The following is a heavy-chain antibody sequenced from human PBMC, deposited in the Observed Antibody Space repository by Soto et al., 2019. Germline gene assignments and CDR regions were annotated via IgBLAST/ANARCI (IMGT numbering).Heavy chain of an antibody. CDR3: ARDYDRERSSPRWGWFDP. CDR1: GGSISSGGYY. CDR2: IYYSGST. J-gene: IGHJ5*02. Sequence: QVQLQESGPGLVKPSQTLSLTCTVSGGSISSGGYYWSWIRQHPGKGLEWIGYIYYSGSTYYNPSLKSRFTIPVDTSKNQFSLKLSSVTAADTAVYYCARDYDRERSSPRWGWFDPCGQETLVTVSS. D-gene: IGHD3-3*01. V-gene: IGHV4-31*03.